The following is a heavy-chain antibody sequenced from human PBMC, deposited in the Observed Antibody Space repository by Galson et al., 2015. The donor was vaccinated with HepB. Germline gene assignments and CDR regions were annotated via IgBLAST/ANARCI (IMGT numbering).Heavy chain of an antibody. CDR2: IRYDGRKQ. J-gene: IGHJ6*02. Sequence: SLRLSCAASGFTFNNYGMHWVRQAPGKGLEWVAFIRYDGRKQFYADSVKGRFTISRDSSQNTLYLQMNSLRGEDTAVDYCAKVSDYYGSGPPGYYYGMDVWGQGTTVTVSS. CDR1: GFTFNNYG. V-gene: IGHV3-30*02. D-gene: IGHD3-10*01. CDR3: AKVSDYYGSGPPGYYYGMDV.